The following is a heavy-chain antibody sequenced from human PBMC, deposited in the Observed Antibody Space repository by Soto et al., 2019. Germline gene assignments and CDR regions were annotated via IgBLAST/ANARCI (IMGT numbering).Heavy chain of an antibody. CDR2: ISSSSSYI. V-gene: IGHV3-21*01. J-gene: IGHJ4*02. D-gene: IGHD3-16*01. CDR1: GFTFSSYS. Sequence: GGSLRLSCAASGFTFSSYSMNWVRQAPGKGLEWVSSISSSSSYIYYADSVKGRFTISRDNAKNSLYLQMNSLRAEDTAVYYCARDDDDDLPWIPGPIENRTPVDYWGQGTLVTVSS. CDR3: ARDDDDDLPWIPGPIENRTPVDY.